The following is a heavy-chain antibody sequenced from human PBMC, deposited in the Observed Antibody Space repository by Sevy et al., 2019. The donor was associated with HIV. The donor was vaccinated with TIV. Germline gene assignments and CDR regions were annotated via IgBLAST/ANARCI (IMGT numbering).Heavy chain of an antibody. CDR1: GGSISSSSYY. CDR3: ARVLGNFDY. CDR2: IYYSGST. V-gene: IGHV4-39*01. J-gene: IGHJ4*02. Sequence: SETLSLTCTVSGGSISSSSYYWGWIRQPPGKGRKWIGSIYYSGSTYYNPSLKSRFTISVDTSKNQFSLKLSSVTAADTAVYYCARVLGNFDYWGQGTLVTVSS.